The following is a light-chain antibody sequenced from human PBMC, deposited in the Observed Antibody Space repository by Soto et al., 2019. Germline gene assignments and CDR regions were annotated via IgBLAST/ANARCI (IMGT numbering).Light chain of an antibody. J-gene: IGKJ4*01. CDR3: QQYNSYPFT. Sequence: DIQMTQSPSPLSASVGDRVTITCRASQSISSWLAWYQQKPEKAPKLLIYKASSLESGVPSRFSGSGSGTEFTLTISSLQPDDFATYYGQQYNSYPFTFGGGTKVEIK. CDR2: KAS. CDR1: QSISSW. V-gene: IGKV1-5*03.